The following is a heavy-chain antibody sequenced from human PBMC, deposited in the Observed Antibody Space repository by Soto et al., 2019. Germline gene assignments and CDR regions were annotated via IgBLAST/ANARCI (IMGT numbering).Heavy chain of an antibody. CDR2: IGSKGETYAT. D-gene: IGHD4-17*01. Sequence: TGGSLRLSCAASGFSVSSSHMNWVRQAPGKGPEWLGRIGSKGETYATTYAASVKGRFTISRDDSKKTAYLQMNSLESEDTAVYYCAKVTAYDDYQGVYGLDVWGQGTTVTVSS. CDR1: GFSVSSSH. V-gene: IGHV3-73*01. J-gene: IGHJ6*02. CDR3: AKVTAYDDYQGVYGLDV.